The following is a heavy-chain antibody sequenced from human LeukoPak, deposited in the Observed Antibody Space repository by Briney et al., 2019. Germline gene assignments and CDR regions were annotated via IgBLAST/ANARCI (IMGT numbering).Heavy chain of an antibody. CDR1: GFTSSGYW. CDR3: ARVIAAAVDI. Sequence: GGSLRLSCAVSGFTSSGYWMSWVRQAPGKGLEWVANIKQDGSEKYYVDSVKGRFTISRDNAKISLYLQMNSLRAEDTAVYYCARVIAAAVDIWGQGTLVTVSS. D-gene: IGHD6-13*01. CDR2: IKQDGSEK. J-gene: IGHJ4*02. V-gene: IGHV3-7*05.